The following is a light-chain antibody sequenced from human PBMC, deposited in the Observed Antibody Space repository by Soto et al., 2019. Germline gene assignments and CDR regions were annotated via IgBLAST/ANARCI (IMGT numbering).Light chain of an antibody. CDR2: ANN. CDR3: AAWDGSLNNVL. CDR1: GSSIGTNT. Sequence: QSALTQPPSASGTPGQRVTISCSGSGSSIGTNTVNWYRQLPGTAPKLLIYANNQRPSGVPDRFSGSKSGTSASLAISGLQSEDEADYYCAAWDGSLNNVLFGGGTKVTVL. V-gene: IGLV1-44*01. J-gene: IGLJ2*01.